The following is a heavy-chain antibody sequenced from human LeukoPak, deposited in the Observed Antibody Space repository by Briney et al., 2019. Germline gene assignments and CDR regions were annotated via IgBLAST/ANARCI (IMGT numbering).Heavy chain of an antibody. CDR1: GGSISSYY. J-gene: IGHJ6*02. Sequence: SETLSLTCTVSGGSISSYYWSWIRQPPGKGLEWIGYIYYSGSTNYNPSLKSRVTISVDTSKNQFSLKLSSVTAADTAVYYCARVGGGSSGWYRYHYGMDVWGQGTTVTVSS. V-gene: IGHV4-59*01. CDR2: IYYSGST. CDR3: ARVGGGSSGWYRYHYGMDV. D-gene: IGHD6-19*01.